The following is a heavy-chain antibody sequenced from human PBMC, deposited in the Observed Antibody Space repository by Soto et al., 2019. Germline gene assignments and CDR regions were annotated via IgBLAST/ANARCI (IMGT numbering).Heavy chain of an antibody. V-gene: IGHV4-31*03. Sequence: SETLSLTCTVSGGSISSGGYYWSWIRQHPGKGLEWIGYIYYSGSTYYNPSLKSRVTISVDTSKNQFSLKLSSVTAADTAVYYCAREWELLGSFDYWGQGTLVTVSS. J-gene: IGHJ4*02. CDR3: AREWELLGSFDY. CDR1: GGSISSGGYY. D-gene: IGHD1-26*01. CDR2: IYYSGST.